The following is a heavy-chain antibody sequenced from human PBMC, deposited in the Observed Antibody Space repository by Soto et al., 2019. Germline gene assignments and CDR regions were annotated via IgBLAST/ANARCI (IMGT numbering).Heavy chain of an antibody. J-gene: IGHJ6*03. CDR2: IYSGGST. D-gene: IGHD5-12*01. CDR1: GFTVSSNY. V-gene: IGHV3-66*01. Sequence: EVQLVESGGGLVQPGGSLRLSCAASGFTVSSNYMSWVRQAPGKGLEWVSVIYSGGSTYYADSVKGRFTISRDNSKNTLYLQMNSLRAEDTAVYYCARVTGEYSGYDFFVNYYYYYMDVWGKGTTVTVSS. CDR3: ARVTGEYSGYDFFVNYYYYYMDV.